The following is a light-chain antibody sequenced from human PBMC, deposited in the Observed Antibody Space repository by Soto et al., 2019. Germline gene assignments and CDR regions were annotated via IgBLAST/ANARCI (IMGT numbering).Light chain of an antibody. Sequence: QSALTQPASVSGSPGQSITISCAGTSSDVGGYNFDSWYQQHPGKAPKLMIFEVGNRPSGVSDRFSGSKSGITASLTISGLQAEDEADYYCTSYTSSGTLVFGGGTKVTVL. J-gene: IGLJ2*01. CDR1: SSDVGGYNF. CDR2: EVG. CDR3: TSYTSSGTLV. V-gene: IGLV2-14*01.